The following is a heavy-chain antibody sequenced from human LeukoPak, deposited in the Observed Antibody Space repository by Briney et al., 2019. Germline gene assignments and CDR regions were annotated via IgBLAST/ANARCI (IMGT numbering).Heavy chain of an antibody. CDR2: IYYSGST. V-gene: IGHV4-39*07. D-gene: IGHD5-18*01. Sequence: NPSETLSLTCTVSGGSISRSSDYWGWIRQPPGQGLEWIGSIYYSGSTYYNPSLKSRVTISVDTSKNQFSLKLSSVTAADTAVYYCARVNTAMGKGPRFDYWGQGTLVTVSS. CDR1: GGSISRSSDY. CDR3: ARVNTAMGKGPRFDY. J-gene: IGHJ4*02.